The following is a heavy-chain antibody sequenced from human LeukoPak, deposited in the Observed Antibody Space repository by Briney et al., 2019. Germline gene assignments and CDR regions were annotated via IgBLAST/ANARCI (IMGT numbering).Heavy chain of an antibody. Sequence: SQTLSLTCAVPGGSISSGGYSWSWIRQPPGKGLEWIGYIYHSGSTYYNPSLKSRVTISVDRSKNQFSLELSSVTAADTAVYYCARVRYCSSTSCYGAWFDAWGQGTLVTVSS. CDR1: GGSISSGGYS. J-gene: IGHJ5*02. D-gene: IGHD2-2*01. CDR2: IYHSGST. V-gene: IGHV4-30-2*01. CDR3: ARVRYCSSTSCYGAWFDA.